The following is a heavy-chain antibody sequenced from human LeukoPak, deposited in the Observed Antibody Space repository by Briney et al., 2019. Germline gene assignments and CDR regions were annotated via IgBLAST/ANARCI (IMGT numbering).Heavy chain of an antibody. D-gene: IGHD2-21*01. CDR2: LFSGGDT. CDR1: GFSFSRYY. J-gene: IGHJ4*01. V-gene: IGHV3-66*04. Sequence: GGSLRLSCTASGFSFSRYYMSWVRQAPGKGLEWISVLFSGGDTYYADSVKDRFGVSRDSSSETLFLQMNSLRVDDTAVYYCARQGFDSGFDYWGHGTTVTVSS. CDR3: ARQGFDSGFDY.